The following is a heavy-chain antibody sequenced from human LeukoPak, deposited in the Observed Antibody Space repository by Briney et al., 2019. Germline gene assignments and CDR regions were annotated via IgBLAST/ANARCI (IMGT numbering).Heavy chain of an antibody. CDR2: INHSGST. Sequence: SETLSLTCAVYGGSFSGYYWSWIRQPPGKGLEWIGEINHSGSTNYNPSLKSRVTISVDTSKNQFSLKLSSVTAADTAVYYCARSRVYPFGFRYYFDYWGQGTLVTVSS. CDR1: GGSFSGYY. CDR3: ARSRVYPFGFRYYFDY. D-gene: IGHD5/OR15-5a*01. V-gene: IGHV4-34*01. J-gene: IGHJ4*02.